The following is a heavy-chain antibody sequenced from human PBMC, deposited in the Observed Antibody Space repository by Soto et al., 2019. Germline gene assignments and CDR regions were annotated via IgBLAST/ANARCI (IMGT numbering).Heavy chain of an antibody. Sequence: EVHLLESGGGLVQPGGSLRLSCAASGFTFSDHGMSWVRQAPGKGLEWVSAIAGSVGSTYYSDSAKGRFTISRDNSKNMLYLQVNSLREEDTGVYYCAKDRTIAARNYDEWGQGVLVTVSS. CDR3: AKDRTIAARNYDE. D-gene: IGHD6-6*01. CDR1: GFTFSDHG. V-gene: IGHV3-23*01. CDR2: IAGSVGST. J-gene: IGHJ4*02.